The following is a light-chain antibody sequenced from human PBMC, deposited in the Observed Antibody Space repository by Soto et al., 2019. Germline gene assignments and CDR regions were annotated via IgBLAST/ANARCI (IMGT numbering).Light chain of an antibody. V-gene: IGKV3-20*01. CDR2: DAD. J-gene: IGKJ1*01. CDR3: QQYGSSRT. CDR1: HSVSSTF. Sequence: EIVLTQSPGTLSLSPGERATLSCRASHSVSSTFLAWYQQKPGQAPTLLIYDADTRATGIPDRFSGSGFGTHFTLTISSLEPEDFAVYYCQQYGSSRTFGQGTKVDIK.